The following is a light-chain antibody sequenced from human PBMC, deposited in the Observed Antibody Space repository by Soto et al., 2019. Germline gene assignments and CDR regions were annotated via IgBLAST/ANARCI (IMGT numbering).Light chain of an antibody. CDR3: QQYSSLPRT. Sequence: EIVLTQSPATISLSPGERSTLSGRAVQIVSGKYLAWYHQRPGQAPRVLIHSVSSRATGIPDRFTGSGSGTDFTLTITRLEPEDFGVYYCQQYSSLPRTFGQGTKVDIK. V-gene: IGKV3-20*01. CDR1: QIVSGKY. CDR2: SVS. J-gene: IGKJ1*01.